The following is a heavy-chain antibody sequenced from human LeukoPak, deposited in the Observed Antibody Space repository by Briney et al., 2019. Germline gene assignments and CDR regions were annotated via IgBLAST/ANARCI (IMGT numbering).Heavy chain of an antibody. CDR2: SYYSGST. V-gene: IGHV4-59*01. J-gene: IGHJ6*03. Sequence: SETLSLTCTVSGGSISSYYWSWIRQPPGKGLEWIGYSYYSGSTNYNPSLKSRVTISVDTSKNQFSLKLSSVTAADTAVYYCARVSRGTYYDILTGETDYYYYYMDVWGKGTTVTISS. CDR3: ARVSRGTYYDILTGETDYYYYYMDV. D-gene: IGHD3-9*01. CDR1: GGSISSYY.